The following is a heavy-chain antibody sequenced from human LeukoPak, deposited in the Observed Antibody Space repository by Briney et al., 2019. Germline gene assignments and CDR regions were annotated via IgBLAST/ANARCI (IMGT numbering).Heavy chain of an antibody. V-gene: IGHV3-21*01. CDR1: GFTFSSYS. CDR2: ISSSSSYI. D-gene: IGHD1-7*01. CDR3: ARAQTGTTGFDY. J-gene: IGHJ4*02. Sequence: PGGSLRLSCAASGFTFSSYSMNWVRQAPGKGLEWVSSISSSSSYIYYADSVKGRFTISRDNAKNSLYLQMNSLRAEDTAVYYCARAQTGTTGFDYWGQGTLVTVSS.